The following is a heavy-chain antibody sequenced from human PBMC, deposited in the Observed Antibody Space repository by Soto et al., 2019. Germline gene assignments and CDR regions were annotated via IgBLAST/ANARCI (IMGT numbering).Heavy chain of an antibody. D-gene: IGHD3-10*01. CDR3: ARDRHFGSGGTNWFDP. CDR2: ISPYNRNK. Sequence: QVQLVQSGAEVKKPGASVKVSCQASGYTFTSYGISWVRQAPGQGLEWMGWISPYNRNKKYAQKFQGRVTLTTDTSTNIAYMELGSLRADDTAVYYCARDRHFGSGGTNWFDPWGQGTLVTVSS. CDR1: GYTFTSYG. J-gene: IGHJ5*02. V-gene: IGHV1-18*01.